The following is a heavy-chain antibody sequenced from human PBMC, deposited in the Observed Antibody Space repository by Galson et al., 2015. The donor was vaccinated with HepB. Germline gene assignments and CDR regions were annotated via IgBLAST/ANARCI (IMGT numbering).Heavy chain of an antibody. V-gene: IGHV3-33*01. D-gene: IGHD3-3*01. CDR1: GFTFSSYG. J-gene: IGHJ6*02. CDR3: ARDSTIFGVVIIDGMDV. Sequence: SLRLSCAASGFTFSSYGMHWVRQAPGKGLEWVAVIWYDGSNKYYADSVKGRFTISRDNSKNTLYLQMNSLRAEDTAVYYCARDSTIFGVVIIDGMDVWGQGTTVTVSS. CDR2: IWYDGSNK.